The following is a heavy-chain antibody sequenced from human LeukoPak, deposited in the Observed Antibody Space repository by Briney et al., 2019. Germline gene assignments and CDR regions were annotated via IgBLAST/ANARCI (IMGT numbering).Heavy chain of an antibody. V-gene: IGHV4-39*07. CDR2: IYYSGST. CDR3: ARGSVAGTGVQN. D-gene: IGHD6-19*01. CDR1: GGSISSSSYY. Sequence: SQTLSLTCTVSGGSISSSSYYWGWIRQPPGKGLEWIGSIYYSGSTYYNPSLKSRVTISVDTSKNQFSLKLSSVTAADTAVYYCARGSVAGTGVQNWGQGTLVTVSS. J-gene: IGHJ4*02.